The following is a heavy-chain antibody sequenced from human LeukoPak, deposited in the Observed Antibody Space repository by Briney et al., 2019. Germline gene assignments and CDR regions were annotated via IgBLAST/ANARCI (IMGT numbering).Heavy chain of an antibody. V-gene: IGHV3-30*02. D-gene: IGHD5-12*01. CDR1: GFTFSSYG. J-gene: IGHJ4*02. CDR2: IRYDGSNK. CDR3: AKDSGYDSSSDY. Sequence: GGSLRLSCAASGFTFSSYGMHWVRQAPGKGLEGVAFIRYDGSNKYYADSVKGRFTISRDNSKNTLYLQMNSLRAEDTAVYYCAKDSGYDSSSDYWGQGTLVTVSS.